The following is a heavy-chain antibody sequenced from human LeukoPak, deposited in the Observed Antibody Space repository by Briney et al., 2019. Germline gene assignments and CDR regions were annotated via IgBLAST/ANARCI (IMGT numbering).Heavy chain of an antibody. D-gene: IGHD6-6*01. J-gene: IGHJ6*03. Sequence: SETLSLTCTISGGSISSGGYYWSWMRQAPGKGLEGIGYIYHSGSTYYNPSLKSRVTISEDRSKNQFFLKLSSVTAADTAVYYCARADSSSSYQFTYYYYYMDVWGKGTTVTVSS. CDR2: IYHSGST. CDR3: ARADSSSSYQFTYYYYYMDV. CDR1: GGSISSGGYY. V-gene: IGHV4-30-2*01.